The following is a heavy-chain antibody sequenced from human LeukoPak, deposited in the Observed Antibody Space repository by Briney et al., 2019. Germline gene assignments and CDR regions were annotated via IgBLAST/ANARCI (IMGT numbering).Heavy chain of an antibody. D-gene: IGHD2-2*01. CDR2: INPNSGGT. Sequence: ASVKVSCKASGYTFTGYYMHWVRQAPGQGLEWMGWINPNSGGTNYAQKFQGRVTMTRDTSISTAYMELSRLRSDDTAVYYCARRRTVVVPAHFDYWGQGTLVTVSS. J-gene: IGHJ4*02. CDR3: ARRRTVVVPAHFDY. CDR1: GYTFTGYY. V-gene: IGHV1-2*02.